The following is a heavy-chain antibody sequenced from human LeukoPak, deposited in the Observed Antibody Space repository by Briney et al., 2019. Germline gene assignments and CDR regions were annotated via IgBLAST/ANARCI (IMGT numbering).Heavy chain of an antibody. CDR3: AREEGGYSGYDFGNNWFDP. CDR1: GFTFSSCA. D-gene: IGHD5-12*01. J-gene: IGHJ5*02. CDR2: ISSNGGST. Sequence: GGSLRLSCAASGFTFSSCAMHWVRQAPGKGLEYVSAISSNGGSTYYANSVKGRFTISRDNSKNTLYLQMGSLRAEDMAVYYCAREEGGYSGYDFGNNWFDPWGQGTLVTVSS. V-gene: IGHV3-64*01.